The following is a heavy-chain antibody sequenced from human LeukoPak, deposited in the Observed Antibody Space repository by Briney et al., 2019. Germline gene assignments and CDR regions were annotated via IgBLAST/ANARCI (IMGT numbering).Heavy chain of an antibody. J-gene: IGHJ4*02. V-gene: IGHV1-2*02. CDR2: INPNSGGT. CDR3: AQRTDSASSSEG. D-gene: IGHD1-26*01. CDR1: GYTFTGYF. Sequence: ASVRVSCKASGYTFTGYFMHWVRQAPGQGPEWMGWINPNSGGTNYAQKFQGRVTMTRDTSISTAYMELSRLTSDDTAVYYCAQRTDSASSSEGWDQGTLVTVSS.